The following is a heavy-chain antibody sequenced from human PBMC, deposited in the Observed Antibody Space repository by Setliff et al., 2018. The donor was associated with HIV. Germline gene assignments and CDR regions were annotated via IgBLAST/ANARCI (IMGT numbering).Heavy chain of an antibody. V-gene: IGHV1-69*13. CDR1: GGTFSSYA. CDR2: IIPIFGTA. CDR3: ARGRMAAAGMFIPRALDY. D-gene: IGHD6-13*01. Sequence: SVKVSCKASGGTFSSYAISWVRQAPGQGLDWMGGIIPIFGTANYAQKFQGRVTITADESTSTAYMELSSLRSEDTGIYYCARGRMAAAGMFIPRALDYWGRGTLVTVSS. J-gene: IGHJ4*02.